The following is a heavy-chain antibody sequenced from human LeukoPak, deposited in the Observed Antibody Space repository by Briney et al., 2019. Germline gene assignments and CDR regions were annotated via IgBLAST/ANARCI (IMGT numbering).Heavy chain of an antibody. CDR2: IYYSGST. CDR3: ARARQLYSYDY. Sequence: PSETRSLTCTVSGGSISSYYWSWIRQPPGKGLEWIGYIYYSGSTNYYPSLKSRVTISVDTSKNQFSLKLSSVTAADTAVYYCARARQLYSYDYWGQGTLVTVSS. CDR1: GGSISSYY. V-gene: IGHV4-59*01. D-gene: IGHD5-18*01. J-gene: IGHJ4*02.